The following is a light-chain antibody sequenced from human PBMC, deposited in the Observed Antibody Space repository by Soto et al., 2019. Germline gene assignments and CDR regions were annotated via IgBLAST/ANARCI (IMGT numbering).Light chain of an antibody. V-gene: IGLV2-8*01. CDR3: SSYAGSNNVL. J-gene: IGLJ2*01. CDR2: EVT. CDR1: SSDVGSYNY. Sequence: QSVLTQPPSASGSPGQSVTISCTGTSSDVGSYNYVSWYQQHPGKAPKLMVYEVTKRPSGVPDRFSGSKSGNTASLTVSGLQAEDEAEYFCSSYAGSNNVLFGGGTKLTVL.